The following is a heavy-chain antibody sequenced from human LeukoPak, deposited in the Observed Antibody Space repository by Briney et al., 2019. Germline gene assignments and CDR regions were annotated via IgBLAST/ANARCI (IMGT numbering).Heavy chain of an antibody. Sequence: HPGGSLRLSCVASGFSFSTYWMHSVRQVPGKGLVWVSRINNDGSTTTYADSVKGRFTISRDNAKNTLYLEMHSLRAEDTAVYYCARIKALVAATAEGSFDYWGQGTLVAVSS. D-gene: IGHD1-26*01. V-gene: IGHV3-74*01. CDR2: INNDGSTT. J-gene: IGHJ4*02. CDR1: GFSFSTYW. CDR3: ARIKALVAATAEGSFDY.